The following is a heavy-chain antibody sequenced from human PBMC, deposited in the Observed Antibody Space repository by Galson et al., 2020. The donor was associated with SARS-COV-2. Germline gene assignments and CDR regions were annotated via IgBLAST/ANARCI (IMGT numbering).Heavy chain of an antibody. CDR2: INHSGSA. D-gene: IGHD3-10*01. CDR3: ARARRFGGYSSYGLDV. J-gene: IGHJ6*02. Sequence: ETSETLSLTCVVYDGSLSGYYWSWIRQPPGKGLEWIGEINHSGSANYNPSLKSRVTMSEDTSKSQVSLRLTSVTAADTAVYFCARARRFGGYSSYGLDVWGQGTPVSVSS. V-gene: IGHV4-34*01. CDR1: DGSLSGYY.